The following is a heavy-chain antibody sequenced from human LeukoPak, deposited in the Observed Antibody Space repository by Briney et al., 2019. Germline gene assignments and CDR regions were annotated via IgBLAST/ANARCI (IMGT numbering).Heavy chain of an antibody. Sequence: SETLSLTCAVSGYSISSGYYWGWIRQPPGKGLEWIGEINHSGSTNYNPSLKSRVTISVDTSKNQFSLKLSSVTAADTAVYYCARAYQPDTGTIDYWGQGTLVTVSS. CDR2: INHSGST. CDR1: GYSISSGYY. J-gene: IGHJ4*02. CDR3: ARAYQPDTGTIDY. D-gene: IGHD1/OR15-1a*01. V-gene: IGHV4-38-2*01.